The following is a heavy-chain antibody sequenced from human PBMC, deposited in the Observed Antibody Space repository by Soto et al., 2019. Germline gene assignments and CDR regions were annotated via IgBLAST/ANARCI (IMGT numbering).Heavy chain of an antibody. V-gene: IGHV1-18*01. CDR3: ARAAGIVVVPAAWWFDP. CDR1: GYTFTSYG. D-gene: IGHD2-2*01. J-gene: IGHJ5*02. Sequence: EASVKVSCKASGYTFTSYGISWVRQAPGQGLEWMGWISAYNGNTNYAQKLQGRVTMTTDTSTSTAYMELRSLRSDDTAVYYCARAAGIVVVPAAWWFDPWGQGTLVTVSS. CDR2: ISAYNGNT.